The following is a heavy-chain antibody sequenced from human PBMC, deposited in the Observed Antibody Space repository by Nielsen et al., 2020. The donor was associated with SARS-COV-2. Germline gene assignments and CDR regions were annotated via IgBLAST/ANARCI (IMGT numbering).Heavy chain of an antibody. CDR1: GFTFSRFG. CDR2: ISYDGSDQ. CDR3: AGGGVDF. D-gene: IGHD2-15*01. J-gene: IGHJ4*02. Sequence: GESLKISCAASGFTFSRFGMHWVRQTPGRGLEWVAYISYDGSDQYYEDSLKGRFTISRDNAKNSLYLQMNSLRAEDTAVYYCAGGGVDFWGQGTLVTVSS. V-gene: IGHV3-30*03.